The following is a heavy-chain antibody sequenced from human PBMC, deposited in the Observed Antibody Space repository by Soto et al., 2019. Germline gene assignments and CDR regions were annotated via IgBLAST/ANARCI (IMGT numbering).Heavy chain of an antibody. D-gene: IGHD5-12*01. J-gene: IGHJ3*02. CDR1: GFTFSSYS. V-gene: IGHV3-21*01. CDR2: ISSSSSYI. CDR3: ARRRGVATLRTTEYAFDI. Sequence: WGSLRLSCSASGFTFSSYSMNWVRQAPGKGLEWVSSISSSSSYIYYADSVKGRFTISRDNAKNSLYLQMNSLRAEDTAVYYCARRRGVATLRTTEYAFDIWGQATMVTVS.